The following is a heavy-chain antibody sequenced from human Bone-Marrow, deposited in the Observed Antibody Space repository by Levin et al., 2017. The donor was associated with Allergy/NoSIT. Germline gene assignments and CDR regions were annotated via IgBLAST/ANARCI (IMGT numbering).Heavy chain of an antibody. J-gene: IGHJ2*01. CDR2: INSDGSST. D-gene: IGHD2/OR15-2a*01. V-gene: IGHV3-74*03. CDR3: VRGDNTWPNWYFDL. CDR1: GFTFSHYW. Sequence: GGSLRLSCAASGFTFSHYWMNWVRQAPGKGLEWVGRINSDGSSTTYADSVEGRFTFSRDNAKNTLFLQIDGLTLGDTAMYYCVRGDNTWPNWYFDLWGRGTLVTVSS.